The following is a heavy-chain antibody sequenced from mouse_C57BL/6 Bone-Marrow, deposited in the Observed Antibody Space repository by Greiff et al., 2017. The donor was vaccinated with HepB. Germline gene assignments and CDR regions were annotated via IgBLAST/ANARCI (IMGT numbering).Heavy chain of an antibody. Sequence: QVQLQQPGAELVKPGASVKLSCKASGYTFTSYWMQWVNQRPGQGLEWIGEIDPSDSYTNYNQKFKGKATLTVDTSSSTAYMQLSSLTSEDSAVYYCARYYYEYFDVWGTGTTVTVSS. CDR3: ARYYYEYFDV. CDR2: IDPSDSYT. CDR1: GYTFTSYW. D-gene: IGHD1-1*01. V-gene: IGHV1-50*01. J-gene: IGHJ1*03.